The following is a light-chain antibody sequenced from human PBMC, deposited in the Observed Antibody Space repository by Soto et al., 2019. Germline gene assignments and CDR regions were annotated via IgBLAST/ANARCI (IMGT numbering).Light chain of an antibody. CDR3: CSYSRSYTGV. CDR2: KVT. V-gene: IGLV2-14*01. J-gene: IGLJ3*02. Sequence: QSALTQPASVSGSPRQSITISCTGTSSDVGGGDFVSWYQQRPGNAPKLMIYKVTNRPSGVSNRFSGSKSGNTASLTISGRQAEDEADYYCCSYSRSYTGVFGGGTKLTVL. CDR1: SSDVGGGDF.